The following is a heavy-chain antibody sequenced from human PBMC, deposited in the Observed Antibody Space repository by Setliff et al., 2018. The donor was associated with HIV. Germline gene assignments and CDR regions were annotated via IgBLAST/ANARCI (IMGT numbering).Heavy chain of an antibody. CDR2: ISAYNGNT. D-gene: IGHD3-22*01. J-gene: IGHJ1*01. CDR1: GYTFTSYG. CDR3: ARDPPLYDSSGYYAEYFQH. Sequence: ASVKVSCKASGYTFTSYGISWVRQAPGQGLEWMGWISAYNGNTNYAQKLQGRVTMTTDTSTSTAYMELRSLRSDDTAVYYCARDPPLYDSSGYYAEYFQHWGQGTLVTVSS. V-gene: IGHV1-18*01.